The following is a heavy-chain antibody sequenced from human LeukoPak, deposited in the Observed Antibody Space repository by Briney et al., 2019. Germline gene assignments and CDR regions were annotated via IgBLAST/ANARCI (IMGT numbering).Heavy chain of an antibody. CDR1: GFTFSSYA. CDR3: ARGEGYSSGWYDYYYYMDV. V-gene: IGHV3-21*01. Sequence: GGSLRLSCAASGFTFSSYAMSWVRQAPGKGLEWVSSISSNSSYIYYADSVKGRFTISRDNAKNSLYLQMNSLRAEDTAVYYCARGEGYSSGWYDYYYYMDVWGKGTTVTVSS. CDR2: ISSNSSYI. D-gene: IGHD6-19*01. J-gene: IGHJ6*03.